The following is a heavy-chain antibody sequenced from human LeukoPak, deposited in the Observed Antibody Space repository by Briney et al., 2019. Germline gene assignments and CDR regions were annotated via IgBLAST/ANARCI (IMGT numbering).Heavy chain of an antibody. Sequence: SETLSLTCAVSGGSISSSSYYWSWIRQPPGKGLEWIGYIYYSGSTNYNPSLKSRVTISVDTSKNQFSLKLSSVTAADTAVYYCARDGSGHSSTSCYDVWGQGTMVTVSS. CDR2: IYYSGST. D-gene: IGHD2-2*01. J-gene: IGHJ3*01. CDR1: GGSISSSSYY. V-gene: IGHV4-61*01. CDR3: ARDGSGHSSTSCYDV.